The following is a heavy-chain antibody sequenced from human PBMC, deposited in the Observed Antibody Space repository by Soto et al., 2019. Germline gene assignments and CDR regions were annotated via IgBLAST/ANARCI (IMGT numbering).Heavy chain of an antibody. CDR2: ISGSGGST. Sequence: EVQLLESGGGLVQPGGSLRLSCAASGFTFSSYAMSWVRQAPGKGLEWVSGISGSGGSTYYADSVKGRFTISIDNSKNSLYLQTNSLRAEDTAVYYCAKERGYNYGYDAMDVWGQGTTVTVSS. D-gene: IGHD5-18*01. J-gene: IGHJ6*02. V-gene: IGHV3-23*01. CDR1: GFTFSSYA. CDR3: AKERGYNYGYDAMDV.